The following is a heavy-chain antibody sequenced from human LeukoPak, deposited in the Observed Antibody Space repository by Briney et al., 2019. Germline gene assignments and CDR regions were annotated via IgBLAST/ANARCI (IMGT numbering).Heavy chain of an antibody. CDR3: ARQERGGSNYFHF. J-gene: IGHJ4*02. Sequence: GGSLRLSCAASGFTFVDYGMTWVRQAPGKGLEWVSGINWNGGSRGYADSVKGRFTISRDNGKNSLYLEMNDLRGEDTAFYFCARQERGGSNYFHFWGQGLLATVSS. CDR1: GFTFVDYG. D-gene: IGHD5-12*01. V-gene: IGHV3-20*04. CDR2: INWNGGSR.